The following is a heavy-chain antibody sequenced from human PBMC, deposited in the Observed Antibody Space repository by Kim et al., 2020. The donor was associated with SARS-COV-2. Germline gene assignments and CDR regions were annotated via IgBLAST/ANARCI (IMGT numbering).Heavy chain of an antibody. V-gene: IGHV4-31*02. CDR2: ST. CDR3: ARTNAGAFGP. J-gene: IGHJ5*02. Sequence: STYDHPSLKSRVTKSVDTSKNQFSLKLSSVAAADTAVYYWARTNAGAFGPWGQGTLVTVSS. D-gene: IGHD2-8*01.